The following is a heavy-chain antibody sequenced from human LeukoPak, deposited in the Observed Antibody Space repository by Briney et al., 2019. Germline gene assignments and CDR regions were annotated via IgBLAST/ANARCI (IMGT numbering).Heavy chain of an antibody. Sequence: GGSLRLSCAASGFTFSSYEMNWVRQAPGKGLEWVSYISSSGTTIYYADSVKGRFTISRDNAKNSLYLQMNSLRAEDTAVYYCARFYSGSGIDAFDIWGQGTMVTVSS. V-gene: IGHV3-48*03. CDR1: GFTFSSYE. CDR3: ARFYSGSGIDAFDI. D-gene: IGHD3-10*01. CDR2: ISSSGTTI. J-gene: IGHJ3*02.